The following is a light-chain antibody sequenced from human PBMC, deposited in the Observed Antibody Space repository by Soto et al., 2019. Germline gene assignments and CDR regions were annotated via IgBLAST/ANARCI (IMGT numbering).Light chain of an antibody. Sequence: QLLLTQSPSASASLGASVKLTCTLSSGHSNYAIAWHQQQPEKGPRYLMKLNSDGSHTKGDEIPDRFSGSSSGAERYLTISSLQSEDEADYYCQTWGTGNWVFGGGTKLTVL. CDR1: SGHSNYA. CDR2: LNSDGSH. J-gene: IGLJ3*02. CDR3: QTWGTGNWV. V-gene: IGLV4-69*01.